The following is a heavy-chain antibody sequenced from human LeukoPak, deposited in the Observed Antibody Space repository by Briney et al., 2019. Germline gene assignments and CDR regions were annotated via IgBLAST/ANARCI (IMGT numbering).Heavy chain of an antibody. D-gene: IGHD6-13*01. CDR1: GGSISSYY. V-gene: IGHV4-59*01. CDR3: ARPAAGPNTRYFDL. Sequence: SETLSLTCTVSGGSISSYYWSWIRQPPGKGPEWIAYIYYNGNTKYNPSLKSRVTISADTSKNQFSLKVNSVTAADTAVYYCARPAAGPNTRYFDLWGRGTRVTVSS. J-gene: IGHJ2*01. CDR2: IYYNGNT.